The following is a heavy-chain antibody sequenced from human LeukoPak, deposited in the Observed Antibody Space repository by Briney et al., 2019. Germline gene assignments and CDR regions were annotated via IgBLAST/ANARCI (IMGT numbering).Heavy chain of an antibody. CDR1: GYTFTGYY. V-gene: IGHV1-2*02. J-gene: IGHJ4*02. D-gene: IGHD6-19*01. CDR2: INPNSGGT. CDR3: ARALSRYSSGWYFVESGFDY. Sequence: ASVKVSCKASGYTFTGYYMHWVRQAPGQGLEWMGWINPNSGGTNYAQKFQGRVTMTRDTSISTAYMELSRPRSDDTAVYYCARALSRYSSGWYFVESGFDYWGQGTLVTVSS.